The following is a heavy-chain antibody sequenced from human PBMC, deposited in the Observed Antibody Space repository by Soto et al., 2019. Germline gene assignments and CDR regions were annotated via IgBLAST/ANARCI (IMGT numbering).Heavy chain of an antibody. V-gene: IGHV3-11*01. Sequence: VQLVESGGGLAKPGGSLRLSCAASGFTFSDYYMSWIRQAPGKGLEWVSYITNSGSTMDYADSVKGRFTISRDNAKKSLYLQMNSLRAEDTAVYYCAGQYDPVPRSAFDIWGQGAMVTVSS. CDR2: ITNSGSTM. CDR1: GFTFSDYY. D-gene: IGHD3-16*01. CDR3: AGQYDPVPRSAFDI. J-gene: IGHJ3*02.